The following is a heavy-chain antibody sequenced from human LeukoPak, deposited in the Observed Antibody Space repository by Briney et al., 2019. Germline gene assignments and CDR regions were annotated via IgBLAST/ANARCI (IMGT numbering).Heavy chain of an antibody. V-gene: IGHV3-7*01. CDR2: IKQDGSET. CDR1: GFTFSNYE. Sequence: PGGSLRLSCAASGFTFSNYEMNWVRQAPGKGLEWVANIKQDGSETYYVDSVKGRFTISRDNAKNSLYLQMNSLRDEDTAVYYCARGGSGYSYGKIDSWGQGILVTVSS. D-gene: IGHD5-18*01. CDR3: ARGGSGYSYGKIDS. J-gene: IGHJ4*02.